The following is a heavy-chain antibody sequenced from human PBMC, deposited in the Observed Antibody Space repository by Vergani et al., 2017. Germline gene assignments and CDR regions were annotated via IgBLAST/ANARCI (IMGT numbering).Heavy chain of an antibody. CDR3: ATKSYGTPGFQIGYFRD. J-gene: IGHJ1*01. D-gene: IGHD1-1*01. CDR2: ISYDGTQK. Sequence: QVHLVESGGGVVQPGRSLRLSCVVSGFTSSYYGMHWVRQAPGKGLEWVAVISYDGTQKYYADSVKGRFTISRDNSKSTLYLQMNSLRTEDTAVYYCATKSYGTPGFQIGYFRDWGQGTLVTVSS. CDR1: GFTSSYYG. V-gene: IGHV3-30*03.